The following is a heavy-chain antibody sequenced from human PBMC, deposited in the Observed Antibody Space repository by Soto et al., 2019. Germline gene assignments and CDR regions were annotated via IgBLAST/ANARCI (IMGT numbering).Heavy chain of an antibody. CDR3: ARDFDY. CDR2: INAGNGNT. CDR1: GYTFTSYA. Sequence: QVQLVQSGAEVKKPGASVKVSCKASGYTFTSYAMHWVRQAPGQRLEWMGWINAGNGNTKYSQKFQGRVTITRDTSASTAYMELSSLRSVDTAVYYCARDFDYWGQGTLVTVSS. J-gene: IGHJ4*02. V-gene: IGHV1-3*01.